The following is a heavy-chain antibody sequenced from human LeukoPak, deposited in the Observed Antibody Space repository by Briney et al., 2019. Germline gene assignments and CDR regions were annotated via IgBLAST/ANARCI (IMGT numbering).Heavy chain of an antibody. CDR2: IYYSGST. J-gene: IGHJ2*01. CDR3: ARDSSGWYHAHFDL. Sequence: KSSETLSLTCTVSGGSISSGGYYWSWIRQHPGKGLEWIGYIYYSGSTYYNPSLKSRVTISVDTSKNQFSLKLSSVTAADTAVYYCARDSSGWYHAHFDLWGRGTLVTVSS. CDR1: GGSISSGGYY. D-gene: IGHD6-19*01. V-gene: IGHV4-31*03.